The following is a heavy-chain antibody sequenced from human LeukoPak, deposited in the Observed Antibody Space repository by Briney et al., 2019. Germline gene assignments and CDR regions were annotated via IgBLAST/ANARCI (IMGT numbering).Heavy chain of an antibody. Sequence: GGSLRLSCAASGFTLTSYEMNWVRLAPGKGLEWISYISRTGNSIYYADSVKGRFTVSRDSAKNSLYLQMNTLGAEDTAVYYCARDRTTVTTFDYWGQGTLVTVSS. CDR3: ARDRTTVTTFDY. CDR1: GFTLTSYE. CDR2: ISRTGNSI. J-gene: IGHJ4*02. D-gene: IGHD4-17*01. V-gene: IGHV3-48*03.